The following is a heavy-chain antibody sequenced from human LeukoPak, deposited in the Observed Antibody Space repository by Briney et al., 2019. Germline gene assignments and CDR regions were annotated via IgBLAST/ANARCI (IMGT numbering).Heavy chain of an antibody. CDR1: GYTFSGYF. D-gene: IGHD7-27*01. CDR2: INANSGGT. J-gene: IGHJ4*02. Sequence: GASVKVSCKASGYTFSGYFIHWVRQAAGQGLEWMGRINANSGGTEYAQNFQGRVTMTRDTSISTASMELSRLTSDDTAVYYCARDLSSTSNWELDSGGQGTLVTVSS. CDR3: ARDLSSTSNWELDS. V-gene: IGHV1-2*06.